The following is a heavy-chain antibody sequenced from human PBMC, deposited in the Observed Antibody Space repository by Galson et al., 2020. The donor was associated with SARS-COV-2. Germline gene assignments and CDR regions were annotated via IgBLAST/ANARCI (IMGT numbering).Heavy chain of an antibody. CDR3: AREGLRFLEWETSNWFDP. J-gene: IGHJ5*02. Sequence: GGSLRLSCAASGLTFSSYGIHWVRQAPGKGLEWVTIIWYDGSNKYYADSVKGRFTISSDNSKNTLYLQMNSLRAEDTAVYYCAREGLRFLEWETSNWFDPWGQGTLVTVSS. V-gene: IGHV3-33*01. CDR1: GLTFSSYG. CDR2: IWYDGSNK. D-gene: IGHD3-3*01.